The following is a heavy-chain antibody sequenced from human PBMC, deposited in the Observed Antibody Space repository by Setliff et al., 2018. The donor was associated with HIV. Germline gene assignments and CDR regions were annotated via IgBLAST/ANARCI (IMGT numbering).Heavy chain of an antibody. CDR1: GGSISSSGYY. V-gene: IGHV4-39*01. CDR3: AGFPLSSSWYFY. Sequence: ETLSLTCTVSGGSISSSGYYWGWIRQPPGKGLEWIGTIYYSGSTYYNPSLKSRVTISVDTSKNQFSLKLSSVTAADTAVFYCAGFPLSSSWYFYWGQGTLVTVSS. CDR2: IYYSGST. D-gene: IGHD6-13*01. J-gene: IGHJ4*02.